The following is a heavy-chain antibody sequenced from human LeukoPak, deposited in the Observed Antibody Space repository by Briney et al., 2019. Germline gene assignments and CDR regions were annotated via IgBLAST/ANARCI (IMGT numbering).Heavy chain of an antibody. CDR3: ARGSYDFWSGYLPPDY. CDR2: ISYDGSSK. D-gene: IGHD3-3*01. J-gene: IGHJ4*02. V-gene: IGHV3-30*04. CDR1: GFTFSSYA. Sequence: GGSLRLSCAASGFTFSSYAMHWVRQAPGKGLEWVAVISYDGSSKYYADSVKGRFTISRDNSKNTLYLQMNSLRDEDTAVYYCARGSYDFWSGYLPPDYWGQGTLVTVSS.